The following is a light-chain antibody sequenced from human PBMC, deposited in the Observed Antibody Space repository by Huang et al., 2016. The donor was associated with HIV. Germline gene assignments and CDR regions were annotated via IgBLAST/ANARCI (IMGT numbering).Light chain of an antibody. V-gene: IGKV1-17*03. J-gene: IGKJ1*01. Sequence: DIQMTQSPSVMSASVGDRVTITCRASQGISNYLDWFQQKLGKVPKRLIYAASNLQSGVPSRFSGSRSGAEFTLTISSLQPEDFATYYCLQHSNYPWTFGQGTRVEVK. CDR1: QGISNY. CDR3: LQHSNYPWT. CDR2: AAS.